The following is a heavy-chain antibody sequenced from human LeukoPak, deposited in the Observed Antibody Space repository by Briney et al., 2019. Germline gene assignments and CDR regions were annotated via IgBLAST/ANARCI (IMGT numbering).Heavy chain of an antibody. CDR1: GYTFTGYY. CDR3: ARGPRRETIFGYWFDP. D-gene: IGHD3-3*01. Sequence: VASVKVSCKASGYTFTGYYMHWVRQAPGQGLEWMGWINPNSGGTNYAQKFQGRVTMTRDTSISTAYMELSRLRSDDTAVYYCARGPRRETIFGYWFDPWGQGTLVTVSS. V-gene: IGHV1-2*02. J-gene: IGHJ5*02. CDR2: INPNSGGT.